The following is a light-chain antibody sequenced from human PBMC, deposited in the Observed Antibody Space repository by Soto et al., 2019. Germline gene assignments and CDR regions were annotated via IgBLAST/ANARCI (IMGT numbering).Light chain of an antibody. CDR2: GAT. V-gene: IGKV3-20*01. Sequence: EIVLTQSPGTLSLSPGDGATLSCRASRSVSSTYLAWYQQRPGQAPMLLIYGATTRARGIPDRCSGTGAGTDVRPTISRLEPEDFAVYFWQQYGGSPPVTFGQGTRLEIK. CDR3: QQYGGSPPVT. J-gene: IGKJ5*01. CDR1: RSVSSTY.